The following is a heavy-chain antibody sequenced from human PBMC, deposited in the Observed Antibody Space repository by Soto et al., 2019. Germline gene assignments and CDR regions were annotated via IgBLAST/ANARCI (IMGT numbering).Heavy chain of an antibody. V-gene: IGHV3-15*07. J-gene: IGHJ6*02. CDR2: IKSKTDGGTT. CDR1: GFTFSNAW. CDR3: TTGKAPWDQLLGYYYGMDV. D-gene: IGHD2-2*01. Sequence: GGSLRLSCAASGFTFSNAWMNWVRQAPGKGLEWVGRIKSKTDGGTTDYAAPVKGRFTISRDDSKNTLYLQMNSLKTEDTAVYYCTTGKAPWDQLLGYYYGMDVWGQGTTVTVSS.